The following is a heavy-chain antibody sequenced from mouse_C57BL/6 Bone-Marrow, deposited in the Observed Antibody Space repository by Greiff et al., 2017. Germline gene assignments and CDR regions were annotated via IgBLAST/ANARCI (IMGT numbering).Heavy chain of an antibody. J-gene: IGHJ3*01. Sequence: EVQLVESGAELVRPGASVKLSCTASGFNIKDDYMHWVKQRPEQGLEWIGWIDPENGDTEYASKFQGKATITADTSSNTAYLQLSSLTSEDTAVYYCTPEPPYNGSSYERYWGKGTMVTVSA. CDR1: GFNIKDDY. CDR3: TPEPPYNGSSYERY. CDR2: IDPENGDT. D-gene: IGHD1-1*01. V-gene: IGHV14-4*01.